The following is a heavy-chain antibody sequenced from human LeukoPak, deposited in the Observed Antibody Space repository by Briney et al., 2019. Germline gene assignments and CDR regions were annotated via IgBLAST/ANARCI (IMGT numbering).Heavy chain of an antibody. J-gene: IGHJ4*02. CDR3: AKDLAPKGIAVAGGIGYFDY. Sequence: PGGSLRLSCAASGFTFSSYAMSCVRQAPGKGLEWVSAISGSGGSTYYADSVKGRFAISRDNSKNTLYLQMNSLRAEDTAVYYCAKDLAPKGIAVAGGIGYFDYWGQGTLVTVSS. D-gene: IGHD6-19*01. CDR1: GFTFSSYA. V-gene: IGHV3-23*01. CDR2: ISGSGGST.